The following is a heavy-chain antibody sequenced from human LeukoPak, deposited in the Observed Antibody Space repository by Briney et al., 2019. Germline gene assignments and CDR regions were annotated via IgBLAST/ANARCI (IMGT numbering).Heavy chain of an antibody. CDR1: GGSFSGYY. D-gene: IGHD6-19*01. CDR3: ARGFSGWRNDY. V-gene: IGHV4-34*01. CDR2: INHSGST. Sequence: SETLSLTCAVYGGSFSGYYWSWIRQPPGKGLEWIGEINHSGSTNYNPSLKSRVTISVDTSKNQFSLKLSSVTAADTAVYYCARGFSGWRNDYWGQGTLVTVSS. J-gene: IGHJ4*02.